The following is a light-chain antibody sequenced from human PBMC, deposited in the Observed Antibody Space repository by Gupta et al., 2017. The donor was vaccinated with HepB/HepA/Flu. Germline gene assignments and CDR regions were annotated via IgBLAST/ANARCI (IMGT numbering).Light chain of an antibody. CDR1: QSVGSY. CDR3: QHRSYFVT. CDR2: DAS. Sequence: PGERATLSCSDSQSVGSYLAWYQQNPGQAPRLLIDDASTRATGIPARFSGSGSGKDFTLTSSIREDEDFAVYYGQHRSYFVTFGHGTKVDIK. J-gene: IGKJ3*01. V-gene: IGKV3-11*01.